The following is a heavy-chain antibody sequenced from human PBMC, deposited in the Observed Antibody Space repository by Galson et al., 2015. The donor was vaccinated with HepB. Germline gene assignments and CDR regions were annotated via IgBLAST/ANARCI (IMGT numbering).Heavy chain of an antibody. D-gene: IGHD3-22*01. CDR3: ARATMIVRRFAFDI. CDR2: IIPIFGTA. V-gene: IGHV1-69*13. Sequence: SVKVSCKASGGTFSSYAISWVRQAPGQGLEWMGGIIPIFGTANYAQKFQGRVTITADESTSTAYMELSSLRSEDTAVYYCARATMIVRRFAFDIWGQGTMVTVSS. J-gene: IGHJ3*02. CDR1: GGTFSSYA.